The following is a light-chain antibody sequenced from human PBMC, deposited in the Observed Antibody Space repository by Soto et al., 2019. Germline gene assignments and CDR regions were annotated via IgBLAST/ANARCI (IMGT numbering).Light chain of an antibody. CDR1: QSVSSN. J-gene: IGKJ4*02. CDR3: QQYIRWPLT. Sequence: EIVMTQSPATLSVSPGERATLSCRASQSVSSNLAWYQQKPGQAPSLLIYGASTRATGTPARFSGSGSGTEVTLTISSLQSEDFAVYYCQQYIRWPLTCGGGTKVEIK. V-gene: IGKV3-15*01. CDR2: GAS.